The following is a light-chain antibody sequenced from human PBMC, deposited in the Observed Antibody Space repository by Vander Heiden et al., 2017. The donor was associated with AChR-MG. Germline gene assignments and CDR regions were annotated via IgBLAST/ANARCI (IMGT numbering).Light chain of an antibody. CDR1: SGSIGSNF. CDR2: EDN. CDR3: QSFDVGTVV. J-gene: IGLJ2*01. V-gene: IGLV6-57*03. Sequence: NFMLTQPPSVSQSPGRTATISCTRSSGSIGSNFVQWYQQRPGSAPTTIIYEDNQRASGVPDRFSGSIDTSSGSASLTISGLKTEDEADYYCQSFDVGTVVFGGGTRLIVL.